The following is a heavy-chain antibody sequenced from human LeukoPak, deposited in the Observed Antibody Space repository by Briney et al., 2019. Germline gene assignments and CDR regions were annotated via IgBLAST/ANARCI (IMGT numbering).Heavy chain of an antibody. D-gene: IGHD2-2*02. J-gene: IGHJ6*02. CDR3: AKELYALYYYAMDV. CDR2: ISYDGSEK. CDR1: GFTFSNYG. V-gene: IGHV3-30*18. Sequence: GGSLRLSCAASGFTFSNYGMHWVRQTPGKGLDWVAVISYDGSEKHHADSVKGRFTISRDNSKNTLYLEMNDLRPEDTAFYYCAKELYALYYYAMDVWGQGATVTVSS.